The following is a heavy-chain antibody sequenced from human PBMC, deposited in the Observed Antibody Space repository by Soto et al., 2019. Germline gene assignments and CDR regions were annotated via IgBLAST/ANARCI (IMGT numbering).Heavy chain of an antibody. D-gene: IGHD1-26*01. CDR1: GFIFSDYG. Sequence: QVQLVESGVGVVQPGRSLRLSCAASGFIFSDYGMHWVRQAPGKGLEWVTVISYDGSNKYYANSVKGRFTISRDNSKNTLYLQMNSLRAEDTAVYYCAKSLSGGTLRGAFDIWGQGTMVTVSS. V-gene: IGHV3-30*18. J-gene: IGHJ3*02. CDR2: ISYDGSNK. CDR3: AKSLSGGTLRGAFDI.